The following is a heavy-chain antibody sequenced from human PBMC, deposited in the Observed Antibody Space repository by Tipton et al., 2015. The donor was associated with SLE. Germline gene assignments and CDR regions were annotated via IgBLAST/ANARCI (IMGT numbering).Heavy chain of an antibody. J-gene: IGHJ3*02. CDR3: ARDQDSSEDI. CDR2: IYYSGST. Sequence: TLSLTCTVSGGSISSSSYYWGWIRQPPGKGLEWIGSIYYSGSTYYNPSLKSRVTISVDTSKNQFSLKLSSVTAADTAVYYCARDQDSSEDIWGQGTMATVSS. D-gene: IGHD6-19*01. V-gene: IGHV4-39*07. CDR1: GGSISSSSYY.